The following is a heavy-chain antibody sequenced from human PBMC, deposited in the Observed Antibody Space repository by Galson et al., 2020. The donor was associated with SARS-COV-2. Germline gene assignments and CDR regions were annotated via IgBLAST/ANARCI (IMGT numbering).Heavy chain of an antibody. D-gene: IGHD1-26*01. V-gene: IGHV1-2*02. Sequence: ASVKVSCKASGYTFTGYYMHWVRQAPGQGLEWMGWISPNSGGTNYAEKFQGRVTMTRDMSISTAYLDLSRLTSDDTAVYYCARGRGSWGFDFWGQGTLVTVSS. J-gene: IGHJ4*02. CDR3: ARGRGSWGFDF. CDR2: ISPNSGGT. CDR1: GYTFTGYY.